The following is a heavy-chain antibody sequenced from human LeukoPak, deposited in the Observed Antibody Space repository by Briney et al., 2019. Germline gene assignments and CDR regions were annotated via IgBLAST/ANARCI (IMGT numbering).Heavy chain of an antibody. V-gene: IGHV3-48*02. Sequence: GGSLRLSCAASGFTFSSYGMNWVRQAPGKGLEWVSYIYSSSSTIYYADSVRGRFTISRDNAKNSLFLQMNSLRDEDTAVYYCARGGYGANDDAFDIWGQGTMVTVSS. CDR2: IYSSSSTI. CDR1: GFTFSSYG. J-gene: IGHJ3*02. CDR3: ARGGYGANDDAFDI. D-gene: IGHD4-23*01.